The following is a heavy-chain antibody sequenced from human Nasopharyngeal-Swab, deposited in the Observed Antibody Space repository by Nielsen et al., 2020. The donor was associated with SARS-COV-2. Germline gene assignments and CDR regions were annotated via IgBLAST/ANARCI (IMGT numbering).Heavy chain of an antibody. CDR3: ASWGSSSGAFDY. V-gene: IGHV1-2*06. CDR2: INPNSGGT. J-gene: IGHJ4*02. Sequence: WMRQASGQGLEWMGRINPNSGGTNYAQKFQGRVTMTRDTSISTAYMELSRLRSDDTAVYYCASWGSSSGAFDYWGQGTLVTVSS. D-gene: IGHD6-6*01.